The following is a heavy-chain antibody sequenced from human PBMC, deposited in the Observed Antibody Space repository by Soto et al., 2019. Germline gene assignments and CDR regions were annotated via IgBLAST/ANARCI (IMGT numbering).Heavy chain of an antibody. V-gene: IGHV4-39*01. J-gene: IGHJ4*02. CDR1: GGSISSSSYY. CDR2: IYYSGST. CDR3: ARRYGSGSYYKIV. Sequence: SETLSLTCTVSGGSISSSSYYWGWIRQPPGKGLEWIGSIYYSGSTYYNPSLKSRVTISVDTSKNQFSLKRSSVTAADPAVYYCARRYGSGSYYKIVWGQETLVPVSS. D-gene: IGHD3-10*01.